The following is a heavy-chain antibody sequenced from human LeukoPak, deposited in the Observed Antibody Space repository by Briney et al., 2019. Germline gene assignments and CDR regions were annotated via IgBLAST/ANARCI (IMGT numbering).Heavy chain of an antibody. Sequence: SETLSLTCTVSGGSISSYYWSWIRQPAGKGLEWIGRIYTSGSTNYNPSLKSRVTMSVDTSKNQFSLKLSSVTAADTAVYYCARGREVVRYSGSYRLIYVDAFDIWGQGTMVTVSS. V-gene: IGHV4-4*07. CDR3: ARGREVVRYSGSYRLIYVDAFDI. J-gene: IGHJ3*02. CDR2: IYTSGST. CDR1: GGSISSYY. D-gene: IGHD1-26*01.